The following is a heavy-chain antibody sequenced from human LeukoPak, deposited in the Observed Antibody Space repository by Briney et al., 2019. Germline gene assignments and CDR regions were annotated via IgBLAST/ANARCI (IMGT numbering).Heavy chain of an antibody. CDR1: GFSFSSSA. CDR3: ARVSRHYYDSSGYGSAFDI. J-gene: IGHJ3*02. Sequence: GGSLRLSCAASGFSFSSSAMHWVRQAPGKGLDWVAFIHYDGNNKYYADSVKGRFAISRDNSKNTVYLQMNSLRTEDTAVYYCARVSRHYYDSSGYGSAFDIWGQGTMVTVSS. V-gene: IGHV3-30*02. CDR2: IHYDGNNK. D-gene: IGHD3-22*01.